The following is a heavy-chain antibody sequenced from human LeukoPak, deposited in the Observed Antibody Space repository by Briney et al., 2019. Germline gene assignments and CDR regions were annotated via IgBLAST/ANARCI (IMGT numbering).Heavy chain of an antibody. V-gene: IGHV3-48*03. CDR1: GFTFSSYE. D-gene: IGHD3-10*01. CDR3: ARDGRSYGSGPTDY. J-gene: IGHJ4*02. CDR2: ISSSGSTI. Sequence: PGGSLRLSCAASGFTFSSYEMNWVRQAPGKGPEWVSYISSSGSTIYYADSVKGRFTISRDNAKNSLYLQMNSLRAEDTAVYYCARDGRSYGSGPTDYWGQGTLVTVSS.